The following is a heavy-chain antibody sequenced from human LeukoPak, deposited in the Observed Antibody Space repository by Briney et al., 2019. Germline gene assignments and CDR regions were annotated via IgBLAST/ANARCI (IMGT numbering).Heavy chain of an antibody. J-gene: IGHJ6*04. CDR1: GWSFSGYY. CDR2: INHSGST. D-gene: IGHD1-26*01. Sequence: SETLSLTCAAYGWSFSGYYWSWIRQPPGKGLEWIGEINHSGSTTYNPSLKSRVTISVDTSKNQFSLKLSSVTAADTAVYYCARGYVGPLPRNYYYYGMDGWGKGTTVTVSS. V-gene: IGHV4-34*01. CDR3: ARGYVGPLPRNYYYYGMDG.